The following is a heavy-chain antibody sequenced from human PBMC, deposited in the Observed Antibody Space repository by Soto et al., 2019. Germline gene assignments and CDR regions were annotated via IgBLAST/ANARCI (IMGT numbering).Heavy chain of an antibody. J-gene: IGHJ6*02. CDR2: IIPIFGTA. V-gene: IGHV1-69*01. Sequence: QVQLVQSGAEVKKPGSSVKVSCKASGGTFSSYAISLVRQAPGQGLEWMGGIIPIFGTANYAQKFQGRVTITADESTSTAYMELSSLRAEDTAVYYCAKSRGIAARQPARSYYYYGMDVWGQGPTVTVSS. CDR3: AKSRGIAARQPARSYYYYGMDV. D-gene: IGHD6-6*01. CDR1: GGTFSSYA.